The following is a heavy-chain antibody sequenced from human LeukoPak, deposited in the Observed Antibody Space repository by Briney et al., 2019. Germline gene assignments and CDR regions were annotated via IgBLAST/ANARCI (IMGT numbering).Heavy chain of an antibody. CDR3: ARPPEGYSYGFYFGH. D-gene: IGHD5-18*01. Sequence: PSETLSLTCTVSGGSISSNDYYWDWIRQPPGMGLEYIGSIYYSGSTYYNPSLKSRVTISVDTSKNQFSLKLSSVTAADTAVYYCARPPEGYSYGFYFGHWGQGAPVIVSS. J-gene: IGHJ4*02. CDR2: IYYSGST. V-gene: IGHV4-39*01. CDR1: GGSISSNDYY.